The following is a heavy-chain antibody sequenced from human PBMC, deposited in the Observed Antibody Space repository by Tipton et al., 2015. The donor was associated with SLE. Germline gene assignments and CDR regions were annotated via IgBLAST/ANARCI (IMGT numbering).Heavy chain of an antibody. Sequence: TLSLTCTVSGGSISSSDSFWGWIRQSPGKGLEWIATIYYSGTTYYNPSLKSRASMSLDTSKNQFSLRLSSVTAADTAVYYCARHFLSVIKVFGVVRHRMNWFDPWGQGTLVTVSA. CDR1: GGSISSSDSF. CDR2: IYYSGTT. CDR3: ARHFLSVIKVFGVVRHRMNWFDP. J-gene: IGHJ5*02. V-gene: IGHV4-39*07. D-gene: IGHD3-3*01.